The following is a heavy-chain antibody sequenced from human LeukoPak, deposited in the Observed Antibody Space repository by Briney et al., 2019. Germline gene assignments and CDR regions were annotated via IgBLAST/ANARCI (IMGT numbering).Heavy chain of an antibody. Sequence: PGGSLRLSCAASGFTVSSNYMSWVRQAPGKGLEWVAVIWYDGSNKYYADSVKGRFTISRDNSKNTLYLQMNSLRADDTAVYYCARAIAVAGTVEGFCDYWGQGTLVTVSS. D-gene: IGHD6-19*01. V-gene: IGHV3-33*08. CDR3: ARAIAVAGTVEGFCDY. CDR2: IWYDGSNK. J-gene: IGHJ4*02. CDR1: GFTVSSNY.